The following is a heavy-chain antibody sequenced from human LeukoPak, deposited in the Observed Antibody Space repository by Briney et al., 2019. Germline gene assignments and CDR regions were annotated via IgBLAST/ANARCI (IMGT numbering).Heavy chain of an antibody. Sequence: GGSLRLSCAASGFTFSNSLMHWVRQVPGKGLEWVSAISGSGGSTYYADSVKGRFTISRDNSKDTLYLQMNSLRAEDTAVYYCAKREGGATKYFDYWGQGTLVTVSS. CDR2: ISGSGGST. J-gene: IGHJ4*02. CDR1: GFTFSNSL. V-gene: IGHV3-23*01. D-gene: IGHD1-26*01. CDR3: AKREGGATKYFDY.